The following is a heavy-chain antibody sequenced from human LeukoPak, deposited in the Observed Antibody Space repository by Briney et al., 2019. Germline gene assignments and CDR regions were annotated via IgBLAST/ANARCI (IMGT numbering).Heavy chain of an antibody. Sequence: SETLSLTCAVYGGSFSGYYWSWIRQPPGKGLEWIGEINHSGSTNYNPSLKSRVTISVDTSKNQFSLKLSSVTAADTAVYYCASTSRVGYSSSLYYYWGQGTLVTVSS. J-gene: IGHJ4*02. CDR2: INHSGST. D-gene: IGHD6-6*01. CDR3: ASTSRVGYSSSLYYY. V-gene: IGHV4-34*01. CDR1: GGSFSGYY.